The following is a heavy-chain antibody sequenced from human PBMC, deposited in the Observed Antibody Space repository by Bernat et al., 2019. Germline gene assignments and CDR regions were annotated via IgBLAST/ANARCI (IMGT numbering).Heavy chain of an antibody. CDR1: GFTFSTYW. J-gene: IGHJ4*02. CDR2: IKQDGSET. V-gene: IGHV3-7*03. CDR3: ASSGALVYFDY. Sequence: EVQLVESGGGLVQPGGSLRLSCAASGFTFSTYWMTWVRQAPGKGLEWVGNIKQDGSETNYVDSVTGRFTISRDNAENSLYLQMNSLRAEDTAVYYCASSGALVYFDYWGQGTLVTVSS. D-gene: IGHD6-25*01.